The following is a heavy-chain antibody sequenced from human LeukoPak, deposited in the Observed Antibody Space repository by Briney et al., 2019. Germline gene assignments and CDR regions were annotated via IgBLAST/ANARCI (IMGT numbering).Heavy chain of an antibody. J-gene: IGHJ4*02. CDR2: IYNGGII. D-gene: IGHD5-24*01. Sequence: PSETLSLTCTVSGGSISSYYWSWIRQPAGKGLEWIGRIYNGGIITYNPSLKSRVTMSIDTSKNQFSLKLNSVTAADTAVYYCARHRSKWLQSSFDYWGQGTLVTVSS. CDR1: GGSISSYY. CDR3: ARHRSKWLQSSFDY. V-gene: IGHV4-4*07.